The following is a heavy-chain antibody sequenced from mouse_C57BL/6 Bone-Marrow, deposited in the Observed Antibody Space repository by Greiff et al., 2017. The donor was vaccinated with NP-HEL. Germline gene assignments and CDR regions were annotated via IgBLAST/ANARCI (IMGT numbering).Heavy chain of an antibody. J-gene: IGHJ1*03. CDR2: IWRGGST. Sequence: QVQLKESGPGLVQPSQSLSITCTVSGFSLTSYGVHWVRQSPGKGLEWLGVIWRGGSTDYNAAFMSRLSITKDNSKSQVFFKMNSLQADDTAIYYCAKNSAITTVVATRYFDVWGTGTTVTVSS. V-gene: IGHV2-5*01. CDR3: AKNSAITTVVATRYFDV. D-gene: IGHD1-1*01. CDR1: GFSLTSYG.